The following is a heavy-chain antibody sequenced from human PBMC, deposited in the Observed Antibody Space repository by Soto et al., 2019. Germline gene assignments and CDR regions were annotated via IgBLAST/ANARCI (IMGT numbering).Heavy chain of an antibody. Sequence: SETLPLTYTVSGGSISTGGDYLSWILHHTGKVLEWIGYFYYSGSTYYNPSLKSRVTISVDTSKNQFSLKLSSVTAADTAVYYCARARPEKIMITFGPTPPERYYFDYRGPGPLVTVSS. CDR3: ARARPEKIMITFGPTPPERYYFDY. CDR2: FYYSGST. CDR1: GGSISTGGDY. J-gene: IGHJ4*02. D-gene: IGHD3-16*01. V-gene: IGHV4-31*03.